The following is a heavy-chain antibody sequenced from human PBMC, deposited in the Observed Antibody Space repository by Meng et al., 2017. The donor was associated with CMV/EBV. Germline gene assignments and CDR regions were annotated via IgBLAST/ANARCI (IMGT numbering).Heavy chain of an antibody. CDR2: IYPGDSDT. CDR1: GYSFTSYW. Sequence: GESLKISCKGSGYSFTSYWIGWVRQMPGKGLEWMGIIYPGDSDTRYSPSFQGQVTISADKSISTAYLQWSSLKASDTAMYYCARLGGVPAAGVIYRGHWFDPWGQGTLVTVS. V-gene: IGHV5-51*01. CDR3: ARLGGVPAAGVIYRGHWFDP. D-gene: IGHD2-2*01. J-gene: IGHJ5*02.